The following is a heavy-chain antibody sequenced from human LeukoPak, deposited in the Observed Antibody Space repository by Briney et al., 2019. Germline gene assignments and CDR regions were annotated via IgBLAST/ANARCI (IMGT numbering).Heavy chain of an antibody. CDR3: AKVYGSGSYYLYYYGMNV. CDR2: ISYDGSNK. CDR1: GFTFSSYG. V-gene: IGHV3-30*18. D-gene: IGHD3-10*01. Sequence: PGGSLRLSCAGSGFTFSSYGMHWVRQAPGKGLEWVAVISYDGSNKYYVDSVKGRFTISRDNSKNTLYLQMNSLRAEDTAVYYCAKVYGSGSYYLYYYGMNVWGQGTTVTVSS. J-gene: IGHJ6*02.